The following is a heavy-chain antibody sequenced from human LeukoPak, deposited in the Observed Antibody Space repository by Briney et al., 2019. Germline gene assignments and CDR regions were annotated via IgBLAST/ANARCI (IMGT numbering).Heavy chain of an antibody. CDR1: GGSISSSSYY. CDR2: IYYSGRT. Sequence: SETLSLTCSISGGSISSSSYYWGWIRQPPGKGLEWIGSIYYSGRTYYNPSLKSRVTISVDTSKNQFSLKLSSVTAADTAVYYCARRWSDAFDYWGQGTLVTVSS. CDR3: ARRWSDAFDY. V-gene: IGHV4-39*01. D-gene: IGHD3-3*01. J-gene: IGHJ4*02.